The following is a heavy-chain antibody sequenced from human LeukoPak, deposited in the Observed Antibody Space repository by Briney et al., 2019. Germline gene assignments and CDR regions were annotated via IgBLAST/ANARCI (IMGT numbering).Heavy chain of an antibody. Sequence: RRSLRLSCAPSAFPFRRYAMHWVRQPLGKGLKWVTFIRYDGSEKYYVDSVKGRFTVSRDNFKDTLYLQMSSLRVEDTAVYYCAKAYSTYSFGYPDAFDMWGQGTMVIVSS. CDR3: AKAYSTYSFGYPDAFDM. CDR2: IRYDGSEK. V-gene: IGHV3-30*02. CDR1: AFPFRRYA. D-gene: IGHD5-18*01. J-gene: IGHJ3*02.